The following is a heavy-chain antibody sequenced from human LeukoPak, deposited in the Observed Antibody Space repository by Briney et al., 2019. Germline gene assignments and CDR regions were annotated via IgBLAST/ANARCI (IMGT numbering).Heavy chain of an antibody. CDR1: GFTFSSYV. D-gene: IGHD2-2*01. CDR3: AKDVDCSSTSCYEGGYFDY. V-gene: IGHV3-30*18. J-gene: IGHJ4*02. Sequence: HPGRSLRLSCAASGFTFSSYVMHWVRQAPGKGLEWVAVISYDGSNKYYADSVKGRFTISRDNSKNTLYLQMNSLRAEDTAVYYCAKDVDCSSTSCYEGGYFDYWGQGTLVTVSS. CDR2: ISYDGSNK.